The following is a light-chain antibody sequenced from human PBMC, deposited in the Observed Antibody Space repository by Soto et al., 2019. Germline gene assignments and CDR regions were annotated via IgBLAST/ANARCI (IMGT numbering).Light chain of an antibody. J-gene: IGLJ1*01. CDR2: GNG. V-gene: IGLV1-40*01. CDR1: ISRIAAGYE. CDR3: QSYDKRLTAYV. Sequence: QSCLTQPLSRSGAPVERVTISCSAAISRIAAGYEVHWYHQLPGTAPKLVVSGNGNRPSGVPDRLSASKSGTSASMAITGLQAEDEGHYYCQSYDKRLTAYVFGTGTKVTV.